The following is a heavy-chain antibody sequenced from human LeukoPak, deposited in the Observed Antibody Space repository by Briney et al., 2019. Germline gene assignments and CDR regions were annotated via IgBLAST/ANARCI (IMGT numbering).Heavy chain of an antibody. CDR2: ISGPSSNT. Sequence: GGSLRLSCAASGFAFKTYAMRWVRRAPGKGLAWVSTISGPSSNTYYADSVKGRFTISRDNSKNTLYLQMNSLRVEDTAVYFCAKVGSYYDSDYWGQGTLVTVSS. D-gene: IGHD1-26*01. CDR3: AKVGSYYDSDY. J-gene: IGHJ4*02. CDR1: GFAFKTYA. V-gene: IGHV3-23*01.